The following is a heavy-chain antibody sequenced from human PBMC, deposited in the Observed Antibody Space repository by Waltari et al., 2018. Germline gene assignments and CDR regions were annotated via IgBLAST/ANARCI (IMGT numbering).Heavy chain of an antibody. CDR2: ISTSGGP. Sequence: QVQLLQSGPGLVKPSETLSLTCTVTGTSINNYYWTWIRQPPGKGWEGIGSISTSGGPNYKSSLKSRVTISGDTSKNQFSLRLSSVTAADTAVYFCARLSGAAAGKFDYWGQGTLVTVSS. D-gene: IGHD6-13*01. CDR1: GTSINNYY. V-gene: IGHV4-4*09. CDR3: ARLSGAAAGKFDY. J-gene: IGHJ4*02.